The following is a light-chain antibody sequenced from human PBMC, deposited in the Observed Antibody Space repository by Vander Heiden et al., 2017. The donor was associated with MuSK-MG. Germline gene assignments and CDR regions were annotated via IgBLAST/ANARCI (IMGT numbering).Light chain of an antibody. CDR3: QSYDSSLSGPVV. CDR2: GNS. V-gene: IGLV1-40*01. Sequence: QSVLTQPPSGSGAPGQRVTISCTGSSANIGAGYDVNWYQQLPGNAPKRRIYGNSIRPSGVPARFSGSKSGTSASLAITGLQAEEEADYYFQSYDSSLSGPVVFGGGTKLTVL. CDR1: SANIGAGYD. J-gene: IGLJ2*01.